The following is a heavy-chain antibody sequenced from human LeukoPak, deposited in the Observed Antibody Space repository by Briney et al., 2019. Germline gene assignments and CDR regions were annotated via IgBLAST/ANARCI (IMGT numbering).Heavy chain of an antibody. CDR2: IYYSGST. CDR1: GGSISSYY. Sequence: PSETLSLTCTVSGGSISSYYWSWIRQPPGKGLEWIGYIYYSGSTNYNPFLKSRVTISVDTSKNQFSLKLSSVTAADTAVYYCARVGGSVSSYYYYYGMDVWGQGTTVTVSS. D-gene: IGHD3-10*01. V-gene: IGHV4-59*01. CDR3: ARVGGSVSSYYYYYGMDV. J-gene: IGHJ6*02.